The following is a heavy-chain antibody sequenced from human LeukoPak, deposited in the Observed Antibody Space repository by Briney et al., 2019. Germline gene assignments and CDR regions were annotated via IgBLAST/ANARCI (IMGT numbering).Heavy chain of an antibody. Sequence: SETLSLTCTVSGGSISSYYWSWIRQPPGKGLEWIGYIYYSGSTNYNPSLKSRVTISVDPSKNQFSLKLSSVTAADTAVYYCARAPYYDFWSGYSFDYWGQGTLVTVSS. CDR2: IYYSGST. CDR1: GGSISSYY. V-gene: IGHV4-59*01. J-gene: IGHJ4*02. CDR3: ARAPYYDFWSGYSFDY. D-gene: IGHD3-3*01.